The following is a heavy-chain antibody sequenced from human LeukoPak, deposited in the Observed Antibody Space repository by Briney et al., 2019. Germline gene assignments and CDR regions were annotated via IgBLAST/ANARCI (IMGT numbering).Heavy chain of an antibody. V-gene: IGHV3-23*01. CDR1: GFTLSSYA. D-gene: IGHD5-24*01. CDR2: TSSSDAGT. Sequence: PGGSLRLSCAASGFTLSSYAISWVRQAPGKGLEWVSATSSSDAGTYYADSVRGRFTISRDNSKNTLYLQMNSLRAEDAAVYYCVKDDGWVQYANWGQGTLVTVSS. CDR3: VKDDGWVQYAN. J-gene: IGHJ4*02.